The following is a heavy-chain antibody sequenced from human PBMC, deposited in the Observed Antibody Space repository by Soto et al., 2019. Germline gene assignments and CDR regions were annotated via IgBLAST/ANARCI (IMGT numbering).Heavy chain of an antibody. CDR1: YCSIIKTHVF. Sequence: SETLSLTCTVAYCSIIKTHVFWAWVRQSPGKGLEWIGNVDYSGTAYFNPSLGSRVTFPVDTSKNQFSLTLYSLTAADTAVYYCARISGRHFDYWGQGTRVT. V-gene: IGHV4-39*01. D-gene: IGHD3-3*01. J-gene: IGHJ4*02. CDR3: ARISGRHFDY. CDR2: VDYSGTA.